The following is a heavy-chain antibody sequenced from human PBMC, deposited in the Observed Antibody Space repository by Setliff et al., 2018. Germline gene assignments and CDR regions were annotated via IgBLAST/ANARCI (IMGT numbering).Heavy chain of an antibody. Sequence: SETLSLTCTVSGGSSSSHYWSWIRQPPGKGLEWIGYIHYSGTTNYNPSLKSRVTLSLDPAKNQFSLSLRSVTAADTAVYYCATDGPVLNGDYISWGQGTLVTVSS. D-gene: IGHD3-10*01. CDR2: IHYSGTT. CDR1: GGSSSSHY. J-gene: IGHJ5*02. CDR3: ATDGPVLNGDYIS. V-gene: IGHV4-59*11.